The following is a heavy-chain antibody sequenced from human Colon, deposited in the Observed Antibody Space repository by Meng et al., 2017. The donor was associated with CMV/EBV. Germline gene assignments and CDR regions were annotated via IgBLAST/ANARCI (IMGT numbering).Heavy chain of an antibody. J-gene: IGHJ6*02. V-gene: IGHV3-30-3*01. CDR1: EFTFSSYA. CDR3: ARDIGRYCAGGTCYARPYLYDLDV. CDR2: ISYDGSSD. Sequence: GESLKISCVASEFTFSSYAMHWVRQAPGKGLEWVAVISYDGSSDYYADSVKGRFTISRDNSKNTLYLQVSSLRAEDTAVYYCARDIGRYCAGGTCYARPYLYDLDVWGQGTTVTVSS. D-gene: IGHD2-15*01.